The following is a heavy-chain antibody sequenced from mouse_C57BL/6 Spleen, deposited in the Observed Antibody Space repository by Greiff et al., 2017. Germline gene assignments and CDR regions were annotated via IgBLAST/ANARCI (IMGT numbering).Heavy chain of an antibody. CDR1: GYTFTEYT. D-gene: IGHD2-3*01. CDR3: ARHENDPYDGYYAMDY. CDR2: FYPGSGSI. J-gene: IGHJ4*01. Sequence: VQGVESGAELVKPGASVKLSCKASGYTFTEYTIHWVKQRSGQGLEWIGWFYPGSGSIKYNEKFKDKATLTADKSSSTVYMELSRLTSEDSAVYFCARHENDPYDGYYAMDYWGQGTSVTVSS. V-gene: IGHV1-62-2*01.